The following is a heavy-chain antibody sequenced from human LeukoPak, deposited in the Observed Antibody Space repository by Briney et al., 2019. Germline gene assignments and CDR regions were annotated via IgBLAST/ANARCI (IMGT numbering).Heavy chain of an antibody. Sequence: GGSLRLSCAASGFTFSSYSMNWVRQAPGKGLEWVSSISSSSSYIYYADSVKGRFTISRDNSENTLYLQMNSLRAEDTAVYYCASKPYTWEDYWGQGTLVTVSS. CDR3: ASKPYTWEDY. CDR1: GFTFSSYS. V-gene: IGHV3-21*04. D-gene: IGHD3-16*01. J-gene: IGHJ4*02. CDR2: ISSSSSYI.